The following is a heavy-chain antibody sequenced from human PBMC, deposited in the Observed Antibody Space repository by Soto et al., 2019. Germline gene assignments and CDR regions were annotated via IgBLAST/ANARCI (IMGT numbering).Heavy chain of an antibody. CDR1: GFTFSSCG. D-gene: IGHD1-26*01. J-gene: IGHJ6*02. Sequence: GGSLRLSCAASGFTFSSCGMHWVRQAPGKGLEWVALIWYDGSNKHYADSVKGRFTISRDNSKNTLYLQMNSLRAEDTAVYYCARDEEPTRSYGMDVWGQGTTVTVSS. CDR3: ARDEEPTRSYGMDV. CDR2: IWYDGSNK. V-gene: IGHV3-33*01.